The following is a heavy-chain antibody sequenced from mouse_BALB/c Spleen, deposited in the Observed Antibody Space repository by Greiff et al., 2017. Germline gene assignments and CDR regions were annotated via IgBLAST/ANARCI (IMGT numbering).Heavy chain of an antibody. D-gene: IGHD1-1*01. Sequence: VQLQQSGAELAKPGASVKMSCKASGYTFTSYWMHWVKQRPGQGLEWIGYINPSTGYTEYNQKFKDKATLTADKSSSTAYMQLSSLTSEDSAVYYCASDGSTDYWGQGTTLTVSP. CDR3: ASDGSTDY. V-gene: IGHV1-7*01. CDR2: INPSTGYT. CDR1: GYTFTSYW. J-gene: IGHJ2*01.